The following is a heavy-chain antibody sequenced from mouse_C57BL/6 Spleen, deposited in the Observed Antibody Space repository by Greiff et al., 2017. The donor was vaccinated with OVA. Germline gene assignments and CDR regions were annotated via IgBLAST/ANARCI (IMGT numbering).Heavy chain of an antibody. V-gene: IGHV5-17*01. CDR2: ISSGSSTI. CDR3: ARGITTVVATGVDY. J-gene: IGHJ2*01. D-gene: IGHD1-1*01. Sequence: EVQRVESGGGLVKPGGSLKLSCAASGFTFSDYGMHWVRQAPEKGLEWVAYISSGSSTIYYADTVKGRFTISRDNAKNTLFLQMTSLRSEDTAMYYCARGITTVVATGVDYWGQGTTLTVSS. CDR1: GFTFSDYG.